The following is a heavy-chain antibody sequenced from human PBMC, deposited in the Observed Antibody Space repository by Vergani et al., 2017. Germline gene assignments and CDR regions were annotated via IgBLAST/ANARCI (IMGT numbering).Heavy chain of an antibody. D-gene: IGHD1-14*01. CDR1: GDSVISTDYH. J-gene: IGHJ4*02. V-gene: IGHV4-39*01. Sequence: QVQLQESGPGLVKPSETLSLTCTVSGDSVISTDYHWGWIRQPPGKGLEWIGSMEYSGSTSYNPSLESRISISFEAPQNQFSLRLTSVTAADTSVYYCASNRGACRAAYGHSYDFWGPGTLVGVSS. CDR2: MEYSGST. CDR3: ASNRGACRAAYGHSYDF.